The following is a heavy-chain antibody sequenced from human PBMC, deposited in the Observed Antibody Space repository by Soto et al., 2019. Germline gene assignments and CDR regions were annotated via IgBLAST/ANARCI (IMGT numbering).Heavy chain of an antibody. V-gene: IGHV4-39*02. Sequence: SETLSLTCTVSGGSISSSSYYWGWIRHPPGKGLEWIGSIYYSGSTYYNPSLKSRVTISVDTSKNQFSLKLSSVTAADTAVYYCARERGERGYSYGYDDYWGQGTLVTVSS. CDR3: ARERGERGYSYGYDDY. CDR1: GGSISSSSYY. J-gene: IGHJ4*02. CDR2: IYYSGST. D-gene: IGHD5-18*01.